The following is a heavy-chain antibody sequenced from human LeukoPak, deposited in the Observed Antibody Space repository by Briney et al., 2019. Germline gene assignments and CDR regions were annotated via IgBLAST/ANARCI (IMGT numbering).Heavy chain of an antibody. J-gene: IGHJ4*02. D-gene: IGHD6-13*01. CDR2: INHSGST. Sequence: SETLSLTCAVYGGFFSGYYWSWIRQPPPKGLDWIGEINHSGSTNYNPSLKSRVTISVDTSKNQFSLKLSSVTAADTAVYYCARGSSWYLVYFDYWGQGTLVTVSS. V-gene: IGHV4-34*01. CDR1: GGFFSGYY. CDR3: ARGSSWYLVYFDY.